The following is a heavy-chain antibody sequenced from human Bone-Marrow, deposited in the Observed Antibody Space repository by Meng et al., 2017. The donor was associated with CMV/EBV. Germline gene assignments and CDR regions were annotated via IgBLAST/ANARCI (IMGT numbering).Heavy chain of an antibody. J-gene: IGHJ4*02. Sequence: SETLSLTCTVSGGSISSYYWSWIRQPPGKGLEWIGYIDYSGSTNYNPSLKSRVTISVDTSKNQFSLKLSSVTAADTAVYYCARSVVVPAADDYWGQRTLVTVSS. CDR3: ARSVVVPAADDY. D-gene: IGHD2-2*01. CDR1: GGSISSYY. CDR2: IDYSGST. V-gene: IGHV4-59*01.